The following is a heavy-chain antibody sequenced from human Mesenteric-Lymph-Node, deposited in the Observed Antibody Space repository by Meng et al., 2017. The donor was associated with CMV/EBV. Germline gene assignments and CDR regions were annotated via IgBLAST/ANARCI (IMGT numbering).Heavy chain of an antibody. Sequence: GESLKISCAASGFTFSSYTMSWVRQAPGKGLEWLSLISASGSTTKYADSVRGRFTISRDTSENTLHLQMSSLRVEDTAVYYCAKAKSYYDFWGPLEHWGQGALVTVSS. D-gene: IGHD3-3*01. CDR3: AKAKSYYDFWGPLEH. CDR1: GFTFSSYT. CDR2: ISASGSTT. J-gene: IGHJ1*01. V-gene: IGHV3-23*01.